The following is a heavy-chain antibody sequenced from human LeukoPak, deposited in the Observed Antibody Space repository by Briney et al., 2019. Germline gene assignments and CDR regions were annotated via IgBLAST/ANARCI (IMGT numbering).Heavy chain of an antibody. CDR2: IYTSGST. J-gene: IGHJ6*03. CDR3: ARDRIAAALDYYMDV. CDR1: GGSISSYY. Sequence: SENLSLTCTVSGGSISSYYWSWIRQPAGKGLEWIGRIYTSGSTNYNPSLKGRVTISVDTSKNQFSLKLSSVTAADTAVYYCARDRIAAALDYYMDVWGKGTTVTVSS. V-gene: IGHV4-4*07. D-gene: IGHD6-13*01.